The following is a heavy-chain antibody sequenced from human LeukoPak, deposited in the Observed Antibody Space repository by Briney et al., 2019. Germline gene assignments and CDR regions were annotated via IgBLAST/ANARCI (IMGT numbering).Heavy chain of an antibody. J-gene: IGHJ4*02. CDR3: TRAWELGY. Sequence: GESLKISCRASGYSFINYWIGWVRQMPGKALEWVGLIYPGDSNVRYSASFQAQVTMSADRSINTAYLQWSSLRTSDTAMYYCTRAWELGYWGQGTLVTVSS. D-gene: IGHD1-26*01. V-gene: IGHV5-51*01. CDR2: IYPGDSNV. CDR1: GYSFINYW.